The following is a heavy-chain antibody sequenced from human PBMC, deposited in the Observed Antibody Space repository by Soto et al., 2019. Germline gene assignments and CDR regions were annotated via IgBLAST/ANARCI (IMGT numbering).Heavy chain of an antibody. CDR2: IHHSGNT. J-gene: IGHJ5*02. D-gene: IGHD2-8*01. Sequence: SETLSLTCAVYGGSLSGSSWGWIRQPPGKGLEYIGDIHHSGNTNYNPSLKSRVTISVDTSKNQFSLKLSSVTAADTAVYYCARSVFPWGQGTLVTVSS. CDR1: GGSLSGSS. V-gene: IGHV4-34*09. CDR3: ARSVFP.